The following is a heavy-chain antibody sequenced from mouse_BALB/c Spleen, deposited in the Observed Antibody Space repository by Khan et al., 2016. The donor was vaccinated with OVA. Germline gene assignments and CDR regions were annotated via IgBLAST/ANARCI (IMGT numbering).Heavy chain of an antibody. CDR1: GFNIKDYY. CDR3: NAGYFDY. CDR2: IDPENGDT. V-gene: IGHV14-4*02. J-gene: IGHJ2*01. Sequence: EVELQQSGAELVRSGASVKLSCTASGFNIKDYYMHWVKQRPEQGLEWIGWIDPENGDTEYAPKFQGKATMTADTSSNTAYLQLSSLTSEDTAVYYCNAGYFDYWGQGTTLTVSS.